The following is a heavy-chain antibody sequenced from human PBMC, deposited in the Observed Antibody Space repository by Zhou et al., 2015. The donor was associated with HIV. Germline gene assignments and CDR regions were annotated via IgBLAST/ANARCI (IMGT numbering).Heavy chain of an antibody. CDR1: TFAFKNFY. D-gene: IGHD4-17*01. Sequence: MQLIQSGGGVKKPGASVTLSCASSTFAFKNFYVHWVRQAPGRGFEWMGMVVSNNLQTTYAPNFQGRVTSTRHTASPTIYMKLDNLQSGDTAIYFCVVAGDQYFESWGPGSLVTVS. CDR3: VVAGDQYFES. V-gene: IGHV1-46*02. J-gene: IGHJ4*02. CDR2: VVSNNLQT.